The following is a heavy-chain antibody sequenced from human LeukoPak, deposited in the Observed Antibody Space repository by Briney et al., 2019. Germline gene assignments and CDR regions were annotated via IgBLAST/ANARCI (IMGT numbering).Heavy chain of an antibody. CDR3: ARGGYYDILTGYYKQGFDP. Sequence: ASVKVSCKASGYTFTSYGISWVRQAPGQGLEWMGWISAYNGNTNYAQKLQGRVTMTTDTSTSTAYMELRSLRSDDTAVYYCARGGYYDILTGYYKQGFDPWGHGTLVTVSS. J-gene: IGHJ5*02. CDR1: GYTFTSYG. V-gene: IGHV1-18*01. D-gene: IGHD3-9*01. CDR2: ISAYNGNT.